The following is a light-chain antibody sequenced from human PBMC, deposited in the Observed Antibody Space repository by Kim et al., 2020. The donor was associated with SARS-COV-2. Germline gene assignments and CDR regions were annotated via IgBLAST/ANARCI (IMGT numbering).Light chain of an antibody. Sequence: SPGEGANSYCRASQGISGHLAWEQQKPGHPPRLLIDESSIRATGIPARFSGSGSETDFTLTISSLEAEDFAVYYCQQRSSWPMTFGRGTRLEI. CDR1: QGISGH. CDR2: ESS. V-gene: IGKV3-11*01. CDR3: QQRSSWPMT. J-gene: IGKJ5*01.